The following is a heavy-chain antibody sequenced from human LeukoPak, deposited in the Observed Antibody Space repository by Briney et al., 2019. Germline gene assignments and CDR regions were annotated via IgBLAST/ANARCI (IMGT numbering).Heavy chain of an antibody. Sequence: KPSETLSLTCTVSGGSISDYYWSWIRQPPGKTLEWIGYIHYSGSTNYNPSLKSRVTISVDTSKNQFSLKLSSVTAADTAVYYCATSYGPYMDVWGKGTTVTVSS. CDR2: IHYSGST. CDR3: ATSYGPYMDV. V-gene: IGHV4-59*12. J-gene: IGHJ6*03. D-gene: IGHD5-18*01. CDR1: GGSISDYY.